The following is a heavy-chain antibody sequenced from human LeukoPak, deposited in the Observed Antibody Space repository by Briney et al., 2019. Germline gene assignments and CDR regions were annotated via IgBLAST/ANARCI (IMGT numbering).Heavy chain of an antibody. CDR2: ISSSSSYI. CDR1: GFTFSSYS. Sequence: GGSLRLSCAASGFTFSSYSMNWVRQAPGKGLEWVSSISSSSSYIYYADSVKGRFTISRDNAKNSLYLQMNSLRAEDTAVYYCARDQAEHYYYYMDVWGKGTTVTVSS. CDR3: ARDQAEHYYYYMDV. J-gene: IGHJ6*03. V-gene: IGHV3-21*01. D-gene: IGHD1/OR15-1a*01.